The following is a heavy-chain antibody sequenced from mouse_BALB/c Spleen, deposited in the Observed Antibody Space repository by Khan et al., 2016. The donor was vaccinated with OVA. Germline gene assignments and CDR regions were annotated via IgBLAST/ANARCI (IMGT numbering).Heavy chain of an antibody. Sequence: QVQLKESGAELVKPGASVRLSCKASGYTFTSYYLYWVKQRPGHGLEWIGDINPSNGGTNFNENFKTKATLTVDKSSSTAYMQLSSLTSEDSAVYYCTRSGYGAFAYWGQGTRVTVSA. CDR2: INPSNGGT. CDR3: TRSGYGAFAY. CDR1: GYTFTSYY. V-gene: IGHV1S81*02. J-gene: IGHJ3*01. D-gene: IGHD1-1*02.